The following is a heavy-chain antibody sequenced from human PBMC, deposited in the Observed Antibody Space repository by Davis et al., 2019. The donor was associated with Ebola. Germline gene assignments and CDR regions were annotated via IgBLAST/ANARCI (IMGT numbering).Heavy chain of an antibody. V-gene: IGHV4-39*07. CDR3: ARVCSGGSCYPGFDY. CDR1: GGSISSSSYY. Sequence: PSETLSLTCTVSGGSISSSSYYWGWIRQPPGKGLEWIGSIYYSGSTYYNPSLKSRVTISVDTSKNQFSLKLSSVTAADTAVYYCARVCSGGSCYPGFDYWGQGTLVTVSS. J-gene: IGHJ4*02. CDR2: IYYSGST. D-gene: IGHD2-15*01.